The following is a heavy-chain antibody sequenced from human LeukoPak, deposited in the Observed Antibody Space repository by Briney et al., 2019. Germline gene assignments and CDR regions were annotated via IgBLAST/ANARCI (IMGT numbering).Heavy chain of an antibody. D-gene: IGHD6-6*01. CDR3: ARGLYSSSP. Sequence: PGGSLRLSCAASGSTFSSYAMSWVRQAPGKGLEWVSVISGSGFTYYADSVKGRFTISRDNSKNTLYLQMNSLRAEDTAVYYCARGLYSSSPWGQGTLVTVSS. CDR2: ISGSGFT. J-gene: IGHJ4*02. V-gene: IGHV3-23*01. CDR1: GSTFSSYA.